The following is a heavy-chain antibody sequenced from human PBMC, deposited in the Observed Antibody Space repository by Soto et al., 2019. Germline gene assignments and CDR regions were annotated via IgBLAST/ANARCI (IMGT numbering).Heavy chain of an antibody. Sequence: QIQLVQSGAEVKKPGASVKVSCKASGYTFSSYHITLVRQAPGQGLEWMGWISAYNGNTNYAQNLQGRVTMTTDPSTSTAYMELRSLRSDDTSVYYCARDLPPVDYWGQGTRVTISS. CDR1: GYTFSSYH. V-gene: IGHV1-18*01. CDR3: ARDLPPVDY. J-gene: IGHJ4*02. CDR2: ISAYNGNT.